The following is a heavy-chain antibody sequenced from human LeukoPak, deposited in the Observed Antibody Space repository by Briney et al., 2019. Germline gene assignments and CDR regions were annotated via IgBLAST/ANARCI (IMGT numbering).Heavy chain of an antibody. CDR2: ISYGGSNK. J-gene: IGHJ4*02. Sequence: GGSLRLSCAASGFTFSSYAMHWVRQAPGKGLEWVAVISYGGSNKYYADSVKGRFTISRDNSKNTLYLQMNSLRAEDTAAYYCARAPSWGNTAFCYWGQGTLVTVSS. D-gene: IGHD7-27*01. V-gene: IGHV3-30-3*01. CDR3: ARAPSWGNTAFCY. CDR1: GFTFSSYA.